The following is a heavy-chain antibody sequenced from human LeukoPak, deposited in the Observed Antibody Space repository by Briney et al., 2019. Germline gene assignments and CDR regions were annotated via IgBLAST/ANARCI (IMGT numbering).Heavy chain of an antibody. CDR3: AKGQGLRYFDWLSGAEYFQH. Sequence: GGSLRLSCAASGFTFSSYAMSWVRQAPGKGLEWVSAISGSGGSTYYADSVKGRFTISRDNSKNTLYLQMNSLRAEDTAVYYCAKGQGLRYFDWLSGAEYFQHWGQGTLVTASS. V-gene: IGHV3-23*01. J-gene: IGHJ1*01. CDR1: GFTFSSYA. CDR2: ISGSGGST. D-gene: IGHD3-9*01.